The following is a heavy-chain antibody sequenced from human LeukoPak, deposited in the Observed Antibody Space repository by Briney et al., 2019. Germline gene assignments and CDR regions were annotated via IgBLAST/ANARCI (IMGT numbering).Heavy chain of an antibody. CDR3: ASLHDITTTGDAFDI. Sequence: PGGSLRLSCAASGFTFSSYSMNWVRQAPGKGLEWVSSISSSSSYIYYADSVKGRFTISRDNAKNSLYLQMNSLRAEDTAVYYCASLHDITTTGDAFDIWGQGTMVTVSS. CDR1: GFTFSSYS. CDR2: ISSSSSYI. V-gene: IGHV3-21*01. J-gene: IGHJ3*02. D-gene: IGHD1-26*01.